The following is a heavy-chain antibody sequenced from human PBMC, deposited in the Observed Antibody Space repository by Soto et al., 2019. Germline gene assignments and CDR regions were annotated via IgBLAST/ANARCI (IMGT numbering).Heavy chain of an antibody. D-gene: IGHD4-17*01. V-gene: IGHV4-59*01. CDR1: GDPISSYY. J-gene: IGHJ6*02. CDR3: STVTNYYYYGMDV. Sequence: SETLSLTCIVSGDPISSYYWSWIRQPPGKELEWIGYISYSGSTNYNPSLRSRVTISLDTSKKWVSPKVNTVTAADTAVYYCSTVTNYYYYGMDVWGQGTKVTVYS. CDR2: ISYSGST.